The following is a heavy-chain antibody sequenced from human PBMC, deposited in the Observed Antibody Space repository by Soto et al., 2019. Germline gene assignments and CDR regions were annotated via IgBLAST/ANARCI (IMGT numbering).Heavy chain of an antibody. CDR2: IIPIFGTA. D-gene: IGHD5-18*01. CDR1: GGTFSSCA. Sequence: SVKVSCKASGGTFSSCAISCVRQAPGQGLEWMGGIIPIFGTANYAQKFQGRVTITADKSTSTAYMELSSLRSEDTAVYYCARAKGSVDTAMVTAYYYYGMDVWGQGTTVTVS. V-gene: IGHV1-69*06. J-gene: IGHJ6*02. CDR3: ARAKGSVDTAMVTAYYYYGMDV.